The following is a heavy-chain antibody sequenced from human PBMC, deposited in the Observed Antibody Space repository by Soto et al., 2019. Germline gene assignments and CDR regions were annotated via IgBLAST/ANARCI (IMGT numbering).Heavy chain of an antibody. J-gene: IGHJ6*02. CDR1: GYSFTSYW. CDR3: ARCDFWSGYYYYYGMDV. D-gene: IGHD3-3*01. Sequence: GESLKISCKGSGYSFTSYWIGWVRQMPGKGLEWMGIIYPCDSDTRYSPSFQGQVTISADKSISTAYLQWSSLKASDTAMYYCARCDFWSGYYYYYGMDVWGQGTKVTVT. V-gene: IGHV5-51*01. CDR2: IYPCDSDT.